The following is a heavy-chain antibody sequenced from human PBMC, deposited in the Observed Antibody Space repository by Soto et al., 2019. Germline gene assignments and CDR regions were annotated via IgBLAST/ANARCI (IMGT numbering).Heavy chain of an antibody. CDR3: TSDTFGLRDT. CDR2: INPAGTIT. CDR1: GFTFSHYW. Sequence: PGGSLRLSCAASGFTFSHYWIHWVRQPPGKGLVWVSRINPAGTITNYADSVEGRFTISRDNADSALFLQMNSLSAEDTAIYYCTSDTFGLRDTWGQGTLVTVSS. J-gene: IGHJ5*02. D-gene: IGHD3-16*01. V-gene: IGHV3-74*01.